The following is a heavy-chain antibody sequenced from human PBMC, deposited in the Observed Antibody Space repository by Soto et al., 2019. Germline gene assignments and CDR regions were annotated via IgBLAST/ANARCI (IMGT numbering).Heavy chain of an antibody. D-gene: IGHD1-1*01. CDR1: GASVSSDRYY. J-gene: IGHJ4*02. V-gene: IGHV4-61*01. CDR2: IYYSGST. Sequence: SETLSLTCTVSGASVSSDRYYWSWIRQPPGKGLEWIGYIYYSGSTDYNPPLKSRATISVDTSKNQFSLRLSSVTAADTAVYYCARETAKRYDYWGQGTLVTVSS. CDR3: ARETAKRYDY.